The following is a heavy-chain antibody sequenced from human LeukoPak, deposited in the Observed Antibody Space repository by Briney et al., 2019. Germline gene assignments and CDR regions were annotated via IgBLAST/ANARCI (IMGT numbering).Heavy chain of an antibody. D-gene: IGHD2-8*01. Sequence: GESLMISCKGSGYIFTNYWIGWVRPMPGKGLEWMGIIYPGDSDTRYRTSFEGQVTISVDKSISTAYLQWSSLKASDSAMYYCARHSNYCADGECVTYYYYMDVWGKGTTVTVSS. CDR2: IYPGDSDT. V-gene: IGHV5-51*01. CDR3: ARHSNYCADGECVTYYYYMDV. J-gene: IGHJ6*03. CDR1: GYIFTNYW.